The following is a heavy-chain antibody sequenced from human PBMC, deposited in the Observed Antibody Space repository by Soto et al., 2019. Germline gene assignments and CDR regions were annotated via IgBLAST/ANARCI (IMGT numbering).Heavy chain of an antibody. Sequence: EVQLVESGGGLVQPGGSLRLSCAASGFTFSSYWMHWVHQTPGKGLVWVSRINSDGSTTSYADSVKGRFTISRDNAKNTLFLQMNSLRAEDTAVYYCARVAVTQYHFDYWGQGTLVTVSS. J-gene: IGHJ4*02. CDR3: ARVAVTQYHFDY. V-gene: IGHV3-74*01. CDR2: INSDGSTT. CDR1: GFTFSSYW. D-gene: IGHD2-21*02.